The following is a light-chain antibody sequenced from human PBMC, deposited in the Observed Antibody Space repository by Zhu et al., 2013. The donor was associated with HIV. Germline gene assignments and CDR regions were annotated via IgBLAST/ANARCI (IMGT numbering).Light chain of an antibody. J-gene: IGLJ2*01. CDR1: SLRSYY. CDR3: NSRDSSGNHLL. Sequence: SSELTQDPAVSVALGQTVRITCQGDSLRSYYVSWYQQKPGQAPVLVIYGKNNRPSGIPDRFSGSSSGNTASLTITGAQAEDEADYYCNSRDSSGNHLLFGGGTKLTVL. CDR2: GKN. V-gene: IGLV3-19*01.